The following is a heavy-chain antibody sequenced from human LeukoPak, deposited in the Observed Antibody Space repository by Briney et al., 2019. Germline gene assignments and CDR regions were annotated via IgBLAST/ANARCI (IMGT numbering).Heavy chain of an antibody. Sequence: GGSLRLSCVASGFTFNNYAIHWVRQAPGKGLEWVAVISYDGSNKDYADSVKGRFTISRDNSKNTLYLQMNSLRHEDTAVYYCARDSLPTGDSSGYPDYWGQGTLVSVSS. D-gene: IGHD3-22*01. CDR2: ISYDGSNK. CDR1: GFTFNNYA. J-gene: IGHJ4*02. V-gene: IGHV3-30*04. CDR3: ARDSLPTGDSSGYPDY.